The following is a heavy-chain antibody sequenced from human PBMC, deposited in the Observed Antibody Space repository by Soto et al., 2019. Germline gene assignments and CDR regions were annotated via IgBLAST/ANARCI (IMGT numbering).Heavy chain of an antibody. D-gene: IGHD2-15*01. CDR1: GFTFSSYG. V-gene: IGHV3-30*18. J-gene: IGHJ4*02. Sequence: QVQLVESGGGVVQPGRSLRLSCAASGFTFSSYGMHWVRQAPGKGLEWVAVISYDGSNKYYADSVKGRFTISRDNSKNTLYLQMNSLRAEDTAVYYCAKDQDIVVVVAIEYWGQGTLVTVSS. CDR2: ISYDGSNK. CDR3: AKDQDIVVVVAIEY.